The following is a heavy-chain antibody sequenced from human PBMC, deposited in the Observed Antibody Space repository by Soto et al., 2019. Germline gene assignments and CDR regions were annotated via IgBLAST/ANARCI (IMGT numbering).Heavy chain of an antibody. Sequence: EVQLLESGGGLVQPGGSLRLSCAASGFTFNNYAMSWVRQAPGKGLEWVSAICGGGDTTSYADSVKGRFTVSRDGSKNTLYLQMNSLRAEETALYYCAKLRVGSGSLTPRVDFWGQGTLVTVSS. CDR1: GFTFNNYA. CDR3: AKLRVGSGSLTPRVDF. V-gene: IGHV3-23*01. J-gene: IGHJ4*02. CDR2: ICGGGDTT. D-gene: IGHD3-10*01.